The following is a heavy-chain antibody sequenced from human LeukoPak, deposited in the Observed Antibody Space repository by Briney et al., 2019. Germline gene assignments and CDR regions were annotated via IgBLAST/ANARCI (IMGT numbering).Heavy chain of an antibody. D-gene: IGHD2-2*01. CDR1: GGTFSSYA. J-gene: IGHJ5*02. CDR3: ARYRSCSSTSCTARYSSPNWFDP. CDR2: IIPIFGTA. Sequence: SVKVSCKASGGTFSSYAISWVRQAPGQGLEWMGGIIPIFGTANYAQKFQGRVTITADESTSTAYMELSSLRSEDTAVYYCARYRSCSSTSCTARYSSPNWFDPWGQGTLVTVSS. V-gene: IGHV1-69*01.